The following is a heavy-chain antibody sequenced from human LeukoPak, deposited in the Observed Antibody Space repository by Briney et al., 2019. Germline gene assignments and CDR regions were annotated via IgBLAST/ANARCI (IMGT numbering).Heavy chain of an antibody. CDR3: ARATVAAPDVYYFDY. CDR1: GASISSSIHY. J-gene: IGHJ4*02. CDR2: VYYSGGT. Sequence: SETLSLTCAVSGASISSSIHYWGWVRQPPGKGLEWIGSVYYSGGTYYNPSLESRLTISVDTSNNRFSLKLSSVTAADTAVYYCARATVAAPDVYYFDYWGQGTLVTVSS. V-gene: IGHV4-39*02. D-gene: IGHD6-19*01.